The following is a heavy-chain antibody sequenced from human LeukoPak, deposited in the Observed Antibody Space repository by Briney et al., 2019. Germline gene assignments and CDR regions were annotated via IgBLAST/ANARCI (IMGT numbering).Heavy chain of an antibody. Sequence: ASVKVSCKASGYTFPSYFMRWVRQAPGQGLEWMGIINPTGGSTTYAQKFQGRVTMTRDTSTSTVYMELSSLRSEDTAVYYCARDRDVDTLAEWGQGTLVTVSS. CDR3: ARDRDVDTLAE. J-gene: IGHJ4*02. V-gene: IGHV1-46*01. CDR1: GYTFPSYF. D-gene: IGHD5-18*01. CDR2: INPTGGST.